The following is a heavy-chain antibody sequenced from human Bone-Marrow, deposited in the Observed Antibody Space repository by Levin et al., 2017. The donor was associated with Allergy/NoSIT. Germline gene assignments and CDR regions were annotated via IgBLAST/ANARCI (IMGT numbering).Heavy chain of an antibody. V-gene: IGHV3-7*01. D-gene: IGHD1-14*01. CDR1: GFTFSDYW. CDR3: ARKGWEGSWFDS. Sequence: GGSLRLSCAVSGFTFSDYWMTWVRQAPGKGLEWVANIKQDGSETYYVDSVKGRFTISKDSAKNSVYLQMNSLRDEETALYYCARKGWEGSWFDSWGQGPLVTVSS. J-gene: IGHJ5*01. CDR2: IKQDGSET.